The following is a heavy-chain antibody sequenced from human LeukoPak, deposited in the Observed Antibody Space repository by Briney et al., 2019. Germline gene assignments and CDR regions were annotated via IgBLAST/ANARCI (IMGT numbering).Heavy chain of an antibody. Sequence: PGGSLRLSCAASGFTVSSNYMRWVRQAPGKGVEWVSVIYSGGSTYYADSVKGRFTISRHNSKNTLYLQMNSLRAEDTAVYYCARGGWLNWFDPWGQGTLVTVSS. J-gene: IGHJ5*02. CDR3: ARGGWLNWFDP. CDR1: GFTVSSNY. CDR2: IYSGGST. D-gene: IGHD3-9*01. V-gene: IGHV3-53*04.